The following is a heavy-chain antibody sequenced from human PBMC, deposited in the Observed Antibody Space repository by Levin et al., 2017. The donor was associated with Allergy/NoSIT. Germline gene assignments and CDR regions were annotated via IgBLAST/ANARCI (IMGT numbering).Heavy chain of an antibody. Sequence: GGSLRLSCAASGFTFSSCAMSWVRQAPGKGLEWVSTISGSGSSTYSADSVKGRFTVSRDNSRNTLYLQMNSLGGEDTAVYYCAKATWEYDFLTGYYVYDYFDYWGQGTLVTVSS. D-gene: IGHD3-9*01. J-gene: IGHJ4*02. V-gene: IGHV3-23*01. CDR3: AKATWEYDFLTGYYVYDYFDY. CDR2: ISGSGSST. CDR1: GFTFSSCA.